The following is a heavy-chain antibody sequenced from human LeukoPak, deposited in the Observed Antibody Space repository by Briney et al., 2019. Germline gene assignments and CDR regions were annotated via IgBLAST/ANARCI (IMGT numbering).Heavy chain of an antibody. V-gene: IGHV4-39*02. J-gene: IGHJ4*02. CDR2: IYYSGST. CDR3: ARPAVVAFTFDY. D-gene: IGHD3-22*01. Sequence: PSETLSLTCTVSGGSISGSSHYWGWIRQPPGKGLEWIGSIYYSGSTYYNPSLKSRVTISVDTSKNHFSLKLYSVTAADTAVYYCARPAVVAFTFDYWGQGTLVTVSS. CDR1: GGSISGSSHY.